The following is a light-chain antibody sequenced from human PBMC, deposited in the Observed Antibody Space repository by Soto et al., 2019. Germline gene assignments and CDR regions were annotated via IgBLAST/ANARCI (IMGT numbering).Light chain of an antibody. J-gene: IGLJ1*01. V-gene: IGLV2-8*01. CDR2: DVS. Sequence: SALTQPPSASGSPGQSVTISCIGTSSDIGGYHHVSWYQQYPGKAPRVMIYDVSERPSGVPDRFSGSKSGNTASLTVSGLQAEDEADYYCFSYSDTYTYLFGTGTKLTVL. CDR3: FSYSDTYTYL. CDR1: SSDIGGYHH.